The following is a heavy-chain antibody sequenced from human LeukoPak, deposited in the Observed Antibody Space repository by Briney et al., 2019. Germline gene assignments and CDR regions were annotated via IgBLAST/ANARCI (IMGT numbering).Heavy chain of an antibody. J-gene: IGHJ5*02. CDR1: GFTCSSCW. CDR3: EAPATA. V-gene: IGHV3-7*01. CDR2: VNEDGTAK. Sequence: GGSLRLSCAASGFTCSSCWMNWARQAPGKGLEWVATVNEDGTAKFYVDSVEGRFTIFRDNTRSSLDLQMNSLTVEDTAMYYCEAPATAWGQGTLVTVSS.